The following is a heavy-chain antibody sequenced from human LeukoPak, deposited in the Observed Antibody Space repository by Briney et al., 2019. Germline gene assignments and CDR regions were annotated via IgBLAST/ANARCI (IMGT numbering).Heavy chain of an antibody. D-gene: IGHD3-3*01. V-gene: IGHV4-61*02. CDR1: GDSISSGSYY. CDR3: AGGSITIFGVDHYYYYYGMDV. CDR2: IYTSGST. J-gene: IGHJ6*02. Sequence: SQTLSLTCTVSGDSISSGSYYWSWVRQPAGKGLEWIGRIYTSGSTNYNPSLKSRVTISVNTSKNQFSLKLSSVTAADTAVYYCAGGSITIFGVDHYYYYYGMDVWGQGTTVTVSS.